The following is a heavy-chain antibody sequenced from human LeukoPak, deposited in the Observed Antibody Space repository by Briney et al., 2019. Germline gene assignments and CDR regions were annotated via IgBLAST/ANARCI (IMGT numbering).Heavy chain of an antibody. CDR3: ARTDGIVVVTASVAVFDP. V-gene: IGHV1-2*02. D-gene: IGHD2-21*02. CDR1: GYTFTGYY. Sequence: ASVKVSCKASGYTFTGYYMHXXXXXPXXXXXXXGWINPNSGGTNYAQKFQGRVTMTRDTSXXXAXMGLSRLRSDDTAVYYCARTDGIVVVTASVAVFDPWGQGTLVTVSS. J-gene: IGHJ5*02. CDR2: INPNSGGT.